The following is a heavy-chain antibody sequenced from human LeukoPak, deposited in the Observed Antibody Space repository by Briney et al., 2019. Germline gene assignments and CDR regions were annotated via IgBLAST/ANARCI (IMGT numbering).Heavy chain of an antibody. CDR3: ARDLPYCSSTSCLFDY. CDR2: ISSSSSYI. V-gene: IGHV3-21*01. CDR1: GFTFSSYS. Sequence: PGGSLRLSCAASGFTFSSYSMNWVRQAPGKGLEWVSSISSSSSYIYYADSVKGRFTISRDNAKNSLYLQMNSLRAEDTAVYYCARDLPYCSSTSCLFDYWGQGTLVTVSS. J-gene: IGHJ4*02. D-gene: IGHD2-2*01.